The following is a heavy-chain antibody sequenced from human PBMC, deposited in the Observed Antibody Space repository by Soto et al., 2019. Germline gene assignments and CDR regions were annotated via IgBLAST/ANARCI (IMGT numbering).Heavy chain of an antibody. J-gene: IGHJ4*02. CDR2: INAGNGNT. V-gene: IGHV1-3*01. Sequence: ASVKVSCKASGYTFTSYAMHWVRQAPGQRLEWMGWINAGNGNTKYSQKFQGRVTITRDTSASTAYMELSSLRSEDTAVYYCARDWEQWLGLGYYFDYWGQGTLVTVSS. D-gene: IGHD6-19*01. CDR3: ARDWEQWLGLGYYFDY. CDR1: GYTFTSYA.